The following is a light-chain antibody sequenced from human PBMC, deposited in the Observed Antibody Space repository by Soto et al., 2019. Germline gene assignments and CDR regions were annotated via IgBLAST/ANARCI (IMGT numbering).Light chain of an antibody. Sequence: DIVMTQSPDSLAVSLGERATINCKSSQSVLYSSNNKNYLAWYQQKPGQPPKLLIYWASTRESGVPDRFSGSGSGTDFTLTISSLQAEDVAVYYCQQYYSTLRTIGQGTKVEIK. V-gene: IGKV4-1*01. CDR3: QQYYSTLRT. CDR1: QSVLYSSNNKNY. CDR2: WAS. J-gene: IGKJ1*01.